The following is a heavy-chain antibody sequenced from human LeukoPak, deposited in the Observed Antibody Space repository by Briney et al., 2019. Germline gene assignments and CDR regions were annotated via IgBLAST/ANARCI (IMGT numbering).Heavy chain of an antibody. CDR1: GYTFTAYY. D-gene: IGHD3-22*01. Sequence: GASVKVPCKASGYTFTAYYMHWVRQAPGQGLEWMGRINPNSGGTEYAQKFQGRVTTTRDTSISTAYMELSRLRSDDTAVYYCASNYYDSSGYYYTLGYWGQGTLVTVSS. CDR2: INPNSGGT. J-gene: IGHJ4*02. V-gene: IGHV1-2*06. CDR3: ASNYYDSSGYYYTLGY.